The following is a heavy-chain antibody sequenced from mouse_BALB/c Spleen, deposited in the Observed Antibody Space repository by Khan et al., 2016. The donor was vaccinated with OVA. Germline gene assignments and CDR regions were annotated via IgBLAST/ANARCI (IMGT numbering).Heavy chain of an antibody. V-gene: IGHV1-7*01. J-gene: IGHJ2*01. Sequence: QVQLKQSGAELAKPGDSVKMSCKVSGYTFTSYWMHWIKQRPGQGLEWIGYINTTSGYTDYNQKFKDKATLTADKSPSTPFMHLSSLTSDDSAVYYCARDRIDYWGQGTALTVSS. CDR2: INTTSGYT. CDR3: ARDRIDY. CDR1: GYTFTSYW.